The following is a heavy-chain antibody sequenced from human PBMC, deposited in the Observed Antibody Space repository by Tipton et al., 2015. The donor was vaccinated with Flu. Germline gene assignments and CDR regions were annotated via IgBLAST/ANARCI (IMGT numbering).Heavy chain of an antibody. CDR3: AREPLDYYDSSGYSDY. CDR1: GFTFSSYW. D-gene: IGHD3-22*01. V-gene: IGHV3-7*01. CDR2: IKQDGSEK. J-gene: IGHJ4*02. Sequence: SLRLSCAASGFTFSSYWMSWVRQAPGKGLEWVANIKQDGSEKYYVDSVKGRFTISRDNAKNSLYLQMNSLRAEDTAVYYCAREPLDYYDSSGYSDYWGQGTLVTVSS.